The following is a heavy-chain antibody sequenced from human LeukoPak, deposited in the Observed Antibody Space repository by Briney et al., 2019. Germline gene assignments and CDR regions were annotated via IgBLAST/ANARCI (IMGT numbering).Heavy chain of an antibody. V-gene: IGHV3-48*02. J-gene: IGHJ3*02. CDR1: GFAFSSYS. D-gene: IGHD2-15*01. CDR3: ARDGGWHAFDI. CDR2: ISSTSTTI. Sequence: GGSLRLSCAASGFAFSSYSINWVRQAPGKGLEWVSYISSTSTTIYYADSVKGRFTISRDNAKNSLYLQMNSLRDDDTAVYYCARDGGWHAFDIWGQGTMVTVSS.